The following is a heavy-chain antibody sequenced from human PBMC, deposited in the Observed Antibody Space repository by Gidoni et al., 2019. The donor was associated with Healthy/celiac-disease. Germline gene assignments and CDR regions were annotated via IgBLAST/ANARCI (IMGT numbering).Heavy chain of an antibody. D-gene: IGHD3-22*01. CDR3: ARGSHYYDSSGYRGDY. Sequence: QVQLQESGPGLVKPSQTLSLTCTVSGGPISSRRYYWSWIRQHPGKGLEWIGYIYYSGSTYYNPSLKSRVTISVDTSKNQFSLKLSSVTAADTAVYYCARGSHYYDSSGYRGDYWGQGTLVTVSS. J-gene: IGHJ4*02. V-gene: IGHV4-31*03. CDR2: IYYSGST. CDR1: GGPISSRRYY.